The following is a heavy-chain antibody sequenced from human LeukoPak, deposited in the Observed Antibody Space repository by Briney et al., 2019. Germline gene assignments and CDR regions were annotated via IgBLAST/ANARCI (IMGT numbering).Heavy chain of an antibody. Sequence: SETLSLTCTVSGGSLSSYYWSWIRQPPGKGLEWIGYIYYTGSTNYNPSLKSRVTVSVDTSNNQFSPKLTSVTAADTAVYYCARRSKAVAALAFDIWGQGTMVTVSS. CDR1: GGSLSSYY. D-gene: IGHD6-19*01. CDR2: IYYTGST. CDR3: ARRSKAVAALAFDI. V-gene: IGHV4-59*08. J-gene: IGHJ3*02.